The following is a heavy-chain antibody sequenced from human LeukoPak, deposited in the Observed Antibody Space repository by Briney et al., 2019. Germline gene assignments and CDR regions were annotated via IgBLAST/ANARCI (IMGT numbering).Heavy chain of an antibody. J-gene: IGHJ4*02. CDR1: GFTFDDYA. CDR2: ISWNSGSI. D-gene: IGHD2-2*01. Sequence: GRSLRLSCAASGFTFDDYAMHWVRQAPGKGLEWVSGISWNSGSIGYADSVKGRFTISRDNAKNSLNLQMNSLRAEDTALYYCAKGYCSSTSCYGTVDYWGQGTLVTVSS. CDR3: AKGYCSSTSCYGTVDY. V-gene: IGHV3-9*01.